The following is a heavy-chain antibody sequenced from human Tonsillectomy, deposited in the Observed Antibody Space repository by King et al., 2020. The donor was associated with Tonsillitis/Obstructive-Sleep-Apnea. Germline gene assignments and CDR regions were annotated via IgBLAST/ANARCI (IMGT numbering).Heavy chain of an antibody. CDR1: GFTFSSYA. CDR2: ISGSGGST. D-gene: IGHD6-13*01. V-gene: IGHV3-23*04. Sequence: EVQLVESGGGLVQPGGSLRLSCAASGFTFSSYAMNWVRQAPGKGLEWVSAISGSGGSTYYADSVKGRFTISRDNSKNTLYLQMNSLRAEVTAVYYCAKGGLGSSAHMDVWGKGTTVTVSS. CDR3: AKGGLGSSAHMDV. J-gene: IGHJ6*03.